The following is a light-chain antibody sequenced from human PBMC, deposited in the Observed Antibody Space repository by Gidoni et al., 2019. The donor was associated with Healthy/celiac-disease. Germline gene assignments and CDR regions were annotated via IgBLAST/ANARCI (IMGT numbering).Light chain of an antibody. CDR2: DAS. CDR3: QQYDNLLT. CDR1: QDISNY. Sequence: EIQMTQSPSSLSASVGDRVTITCQASQDISNYLNWYQQKPGKAPKLLIYDASNLETGVPSRFSGSGSGTDFTFTISSLQPEDIATYYCQQYDNLLTFGGXTKVEIK. V-gene: IGKV1-33*01. J-gene: IGKJ4*01.